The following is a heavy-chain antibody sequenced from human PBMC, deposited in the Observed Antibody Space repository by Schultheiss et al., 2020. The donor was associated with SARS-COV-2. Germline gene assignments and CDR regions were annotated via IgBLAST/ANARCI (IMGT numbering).Heavy chain of an antibody. CDR3: ARLVRGGWFDP. CDR2: IYYSGST. D-gene: IGHD3-16*01. Sequence: SETLSLTCSVFSGSITDYYWNWIRQSPGKGLEWIGNIYYSGSTNYNPSLKSRVTMSVDTSKNQFSLKLSSVTAADTAVYYCARLVRGGWFDPWGQGTLVTVSS. V-gene: IGHV4-59*08. J-gene: IGHJ5*02. CDR1: SGSITDYY.